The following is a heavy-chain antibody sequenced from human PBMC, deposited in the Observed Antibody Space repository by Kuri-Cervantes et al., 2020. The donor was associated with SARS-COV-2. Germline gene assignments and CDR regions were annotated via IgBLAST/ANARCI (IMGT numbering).Heavy chain of an antibody. V-gene: IGHV3-15*01. D-gene: IGHD4-17*01. CDR2: IKSKTDGGTT. CDR1: GFTFSSYA. Sequence: GESLKISCAASGFTFSSYAMSWVRQAPGKGLEWVGRIKSKTDGGTTDYAAPVKGRFTISRDDSKNTLYLQMNSLRAEDTAVYYCARGDYGDYGDYWGQGTLVTVSS. J-gene: IGHJ4*02. CDR3: ARGDYGDYGDY.